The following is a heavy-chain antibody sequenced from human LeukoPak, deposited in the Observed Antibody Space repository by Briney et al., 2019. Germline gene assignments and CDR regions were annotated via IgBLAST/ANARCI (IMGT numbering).Heavy chain of an antibody. D-gene: IGHD2-15*01. J-gene: IGHJ6*03. CDR3: ARGYCSGGSCYSPLGYMDV. CDR2: ISSSSSYI. CDR1: GFTFSSYS. V-gene: IGHV3-21*01. Sequence: GGSLRLSCAASGFTFSSYSMNWVRQALGKGLEWVSSISSSSSYIYYADSVKGRFTISRDNAKNSLYLQMNSLRAEDTAVYYCARGYCSGGSCYSPLGYMDVWGKGTTVTVSS.